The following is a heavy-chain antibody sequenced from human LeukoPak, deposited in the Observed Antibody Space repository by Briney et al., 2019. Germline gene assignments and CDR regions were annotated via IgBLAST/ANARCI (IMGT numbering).Heavy chain of an antibody. CDR2: IYYSGST. D-gene: IGHD3-16*01. Sequence: SETLSLTCTVSGDSISSYYWSWIRQPPGTGLEWIGYIYYSGSTSYNPSLKSRVTISLDTSKNQFSLNLSSVTAADTAVYYCAREGGRSHYYYGMDVWGQGTTVTVSS. V-gene: IGHV4-59*01. CDR3: AREGGRSHYYYGMDV. J-gene: IGHJ6*02. CDR1: GDSISSYY.